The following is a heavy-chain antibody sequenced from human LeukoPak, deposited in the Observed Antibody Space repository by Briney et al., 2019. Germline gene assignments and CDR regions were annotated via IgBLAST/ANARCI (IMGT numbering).Heavy chain of an antibody. CDR2: INHIGST. Sequence: SETLSLTCALYGGFFVGCYWSWIRQPPWKGLEWIGEINHIGSTNYNPSLKSQVTISVVTSKNQLPLKSGSVTAADPGVCFGARGRGYSGYKIDYWGQGTLATVSS. D-gene: IGHD5-12*01. J-gene: IGHJ4*02. V-gene: IGHV4-34*01. CDR3: ARGRGYSGYKIDY. CDR1: GGFFVGCY.